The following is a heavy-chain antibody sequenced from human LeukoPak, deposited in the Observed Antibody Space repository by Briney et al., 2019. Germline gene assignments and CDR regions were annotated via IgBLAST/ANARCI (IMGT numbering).Heavy chain of an antibody. CDR3: ARDLGDYDFWSGYYSRGNYFDY. V-gene: IGHV6-1*01. CDR1: GDSVSSNSAA. CDR2: TYYRSKWYN. Sequence: QTLSLTCAISGDSVSSNSAAWNWIRQSPSRGLEWLGRTYYRSKWYNDYAVSVKSRITINPDTSKDQFSLQLNSVTPEDTAVYYCARDLGDYDFWSGYYSRGNYFDYWGQGTLVTVSS. D-gene: IGHD3-3*01. J-gene: IGHJ4*02.